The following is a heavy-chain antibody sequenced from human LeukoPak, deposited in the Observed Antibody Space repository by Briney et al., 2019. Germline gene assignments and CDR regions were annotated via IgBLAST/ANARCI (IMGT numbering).Heavy chain of an antibody. D-gene: IGHD4-23*01. J-gene: IGHJ3*02. CDR3: ARGDGRGYGGKTGPGYAFDI. CDR2: ISSSSSYI. Sequence: GGSLRLSCAASGFTFSSYSMNWVRQAPGKGLEWVSSISSSSSYIYYADSVKGRFTISRDNAKNSLYLQMNSLRAEDTAVYYCARGDGRGYGGKTGPGYAFDIWGQGTMVTVSS. CDR1: GFTFSSYS. V-gene: IGHV3-21*01.